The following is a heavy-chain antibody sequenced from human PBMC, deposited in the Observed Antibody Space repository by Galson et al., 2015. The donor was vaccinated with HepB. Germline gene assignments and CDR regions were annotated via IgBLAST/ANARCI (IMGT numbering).Heavy chain of an antibody. D-gene: IGHD1-1*01. CDR3: ARETGIAFDY. CDR1: GYTFTSYA. Sequence: SVKVSCKASGYTFTSYAMHWVRQAPGQSLECMGWINGGNGNTKYSQRFQGRVTITRDTSASTFYMELSSLRPEDTAVYYCARETGIAFDYWGQGTLVTVSS. CDR2: INGGNGNT. J-gene: IGHJ4*02. V-gene: IGHV1-3*01.